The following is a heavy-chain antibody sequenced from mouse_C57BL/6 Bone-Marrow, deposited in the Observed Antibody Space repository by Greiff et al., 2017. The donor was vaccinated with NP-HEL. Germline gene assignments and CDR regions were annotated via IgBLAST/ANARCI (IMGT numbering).Heavy chain of an antibody. Sequence: QVQLQQSGAELARPGASVKLSCKASGYTFTSYGISWVKQRTGQGLEWIGEIYPRSGNTYYNEKFKGKATLTADKSSSTAYMELRSLTSEDSAVYFCASQLRPFAYWGQGTLVTVSA. CDR1: GYTFTSYG. D-gene: IGHD3-2*02. J-gene: IGHJ3*01. V-gene: IGHV1-81*01. CDR3: ASQLRPFAY. CDR2: IYPRSGNT.